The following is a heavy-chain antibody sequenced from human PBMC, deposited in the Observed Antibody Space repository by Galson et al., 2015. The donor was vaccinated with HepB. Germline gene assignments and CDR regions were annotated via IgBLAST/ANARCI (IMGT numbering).Heavy chain of an antibody. CDR2: ISYDGSNK. CDR3: ARDRLVTTLTHTTYYYYYGMDV. CDR1: GFTFSSYA. V-gene: IGHV3-30*04. J-gene: IGHJ6*02. Sequence: SLRLSCAASGFTFSSYAMHWVRQAPGKGLEWVAVISYDGSNKYYADSVKGRFTISRDNSKNTLYLQMNSLRAEDTAVYYCARDRLVTTLTHTTYYYYYGMDVWGQGTTVTVSS. D-gene: IGHD4-17*01.